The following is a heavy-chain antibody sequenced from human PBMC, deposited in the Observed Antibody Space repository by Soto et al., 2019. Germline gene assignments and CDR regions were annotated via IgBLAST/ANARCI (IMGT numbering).Heavy chain of an antibody. CDR1: GGTFSSYA. J-gene: IGHJ3*02. Sequence: QVQLVQSGAEVKKPGSSVKVSCKASGGTFSSYAISWVRQAPGQGLEWMGGIFPIFGTANYAQKFQGRVTITADESTSTAYMELSSLRSEDTAVYYCAREYYDILTGYYTPSDAFDIWGQGTMVTVSS. V-gene: IGHV1-69*12. D-gene: IGHD3-9*01. CDR3: AREYYDILTGYYTPSDAFDI. CDR2: IFPIFGTA.